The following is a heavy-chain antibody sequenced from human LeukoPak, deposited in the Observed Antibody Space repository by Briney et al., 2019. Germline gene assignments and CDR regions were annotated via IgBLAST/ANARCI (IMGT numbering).Heavy chain of an antibody. CDR3: AKDQGYSYYYLDY. D-gene: IGHD5-18*01. J-gene: IGHJ4*02. CDR2: INGNGAST. Sequence: GGSLRLSCAGSGFTFNNHAMSWVRQAPGKGLEWVSGINGNGASTYYSDSVKGWFTISRDNSKNTLYLQMSSLRAEDTAIYYCAKDQGYSYYYLDYWGQGTLVTVSS. V-gene: IGHV3-23*01. CDR1: GFTFNNHA.